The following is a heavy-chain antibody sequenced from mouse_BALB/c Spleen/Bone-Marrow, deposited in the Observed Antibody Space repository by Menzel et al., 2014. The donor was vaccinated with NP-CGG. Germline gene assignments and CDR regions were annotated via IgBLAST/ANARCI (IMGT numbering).Heavy chain of an antibody. V-gene: IGHV1-82*01. CDR1: GYAFSSSW. D-gene: IGHD1-1*02. J-gene: IGHJ2*01. CDR2: IYPGDGDT. CDR3: ASDYPVY. Sequence: VKLMESGPELVKPGASVKISCKASGYAFSSSWMNWVKQRPGQGLEWIGRIYPGDGDTNYNGKFKGKATLTADKSSSTAYMQHSSLTSVGSAVYFSASDYPVYWGQGTTLTVSS.